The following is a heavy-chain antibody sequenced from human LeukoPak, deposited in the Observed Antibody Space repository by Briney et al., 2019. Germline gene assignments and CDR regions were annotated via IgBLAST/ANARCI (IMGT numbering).Heavy chain of an antibody. Sequence: ASVKVSCKASGYTFTGYYMHWVRQAPGQGLEWMGWINPNSGGTNYAQKFQGRVTMTRDTSISTAYMELRSLRSDDTAVYYCASFTYDFWSGNDYWGQGTLVTVSS. V-gene: IGHV1-2*02. CDR2: INPNSGGT. CDR1: GYTFTGYY. CDR3: ASFTYDFWSGNDY. J-gene: IGHJ4*02. D-gene: IGHD3-3*01.